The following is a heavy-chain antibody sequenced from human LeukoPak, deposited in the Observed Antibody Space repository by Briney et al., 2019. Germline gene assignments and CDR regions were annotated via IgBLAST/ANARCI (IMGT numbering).Heavy chain of an antibody. CDR1: GFTFSNYW. J-gene: IGHJ4*02. Sequence: GGSLRLSCAASGFTFSNYWMSWVRQAPGTGLEWVANIKQDGSEKYYVDSVKGRFTISRDNAKNSLYLQMNSLRAEDTAVYYCAREYCSGGTCYLPGYWGQGTLVTVSS. CDR3: AREYCSGGTCYLPGY. D-gene: IGHD2-15*01. V-gene: IGHV3-7*03. CDR2: IKQDGSEK.